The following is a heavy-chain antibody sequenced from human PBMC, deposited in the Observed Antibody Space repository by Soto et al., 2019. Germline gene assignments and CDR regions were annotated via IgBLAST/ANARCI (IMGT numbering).Heavy chain of an antibody. CDR2: VWYDGTDK. CDR1: GFPFSTYA. D-gene: IGHD2-2*01. Sequence: GGSLRLSCAASGFPFSTYAMHWVRQAPGKGLEWVAVVWYDGTDKNYADSVKGRFTISRDNSKSTLYLQMDHLRVEDTGVYHCARTVCSSSDCPRDLVGAVNMDYWGQGTTDTVSS. J-gene: IGHJ4*02. CDR3: ARTVCSSSDCPRDLVGAVNMDY. V-gene: IGHV3-33*01.